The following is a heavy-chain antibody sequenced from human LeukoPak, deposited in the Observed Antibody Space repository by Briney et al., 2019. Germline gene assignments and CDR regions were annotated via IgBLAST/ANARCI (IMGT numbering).Heavy chain of an antibody. V-gene: IGHV3-23*01. CDR1: GFTFSNDA. CDR3: AKDRGIVVVGRFDP. J-gene: IGHJ5*02. Sequence: GGSLRLSCAASGFTFSNDAMTWVRQAPGKGLEWVSSISGSGGTAYHADSVKGRFTISRDNSKKTLYLQMNNLRAEDTAFYYCAKDRGIVVVGRFDPWGQGTLVTVSS. D-gene: IGHD2-2*01. CDR2: ISGSGGTA.